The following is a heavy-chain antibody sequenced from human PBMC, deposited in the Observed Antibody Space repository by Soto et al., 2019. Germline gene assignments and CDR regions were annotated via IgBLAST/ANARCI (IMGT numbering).Heavy chain of an antibody. CDR1: GFTFSSYA. CDR2: ITSNGGNT. D-gene: IGHD2-21*01. Sequence: EVQLVESGGGLVQPGGSLRLSCAASGFTFSSYAMHWVRQAPGKGLEYVSAITSNGGNTDYASSVKGRFTISRDNSKNTLYLQMGSLRAEDMAVYYCARRIPFGYGMDVRGQGTTVTVSS. J-gene: IGHJ6*02. CDR3: ARRIPFGYGMDV. V-gene: IGHV3-64*01.